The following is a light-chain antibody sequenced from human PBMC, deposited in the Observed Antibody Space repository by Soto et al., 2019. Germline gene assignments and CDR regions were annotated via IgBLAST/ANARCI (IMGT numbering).Light chain of an antibody. CDR1: QSIDSW. V-gene: IGKV1-5*03. CDR3: QQYNIYPLT. Sequence: DIQITQPPPPLSASVGARFTFASRASQSIDSWLAWYQHKPGKAPKLLIYKASSLESGVPSRFSGSGSGTDFTLTISSLQPDDFATYFCQQYNIYPLTFGGGTKVDIK. CDR2: KAS. J-gene: IGKJ4*01.